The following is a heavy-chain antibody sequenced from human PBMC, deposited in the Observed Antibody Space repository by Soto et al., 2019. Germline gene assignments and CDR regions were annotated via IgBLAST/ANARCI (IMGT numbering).Heavy chain of an antibody. Sequence: PGGSLRLSCAASGFTFSSYSMNWVRQAPGKGLEWVSSISSSSSYIYYADSVKGRFTISRDNARNSLYLQMNSLRAEDTAVYYCASKDPGIAVAGAYYYYYGMDVWRQGTTVTVSS. D-gene: IGHD6-19*01. CDR1: GFTFSSYS. CDR3: ASKDPGIAVAGAYYYYYGMDV. J-gene: IGHJ6*02. V-gene: IGHV3-21*01. CDR2: ISSSSSYI.